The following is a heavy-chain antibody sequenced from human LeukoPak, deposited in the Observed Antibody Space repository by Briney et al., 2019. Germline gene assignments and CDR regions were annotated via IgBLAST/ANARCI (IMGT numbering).Heavy chain of an antibody. CDR2: INAGNGNT. CDR3: ARQAVAGISDAFDI. CDR1: GYTFTSYA. D-gene: IGHD6-19*01. Sequence: GASVKVSCKASGYTFTSYAMHWVRQAPGQRLEWMGWINAGNGNTKYSQKFQGRVTITRDTSASTAYMELSSLRSEDTAVYYCARQAVAGISDAFDIWGQGTMVTVSS. V-gene: IGHV1-3*01. J-gene: IGHJ3*02.